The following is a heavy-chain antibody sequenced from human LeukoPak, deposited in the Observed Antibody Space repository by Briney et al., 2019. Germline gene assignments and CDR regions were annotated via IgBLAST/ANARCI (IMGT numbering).Heavy chain of an antibody. V-gene: IGHV3-53*01. D-gene: IGHD2-2*01. CDR1: GFTFSSYA. CDR3: ARGARRICSGTSCPFDP. CDR2: FYSGGNT. J-gene: IGHJ5*02. Sequence: PGGSLRLSCAASGFTFSSYAMSWVRQAPGKGLEWVSVFYSGGNTYYADSVKGRFTISRDNSKNTLYLQMNSLRAEDTAVYYCARGARRICSGTSCPFDPWGQGTRVTVSS.